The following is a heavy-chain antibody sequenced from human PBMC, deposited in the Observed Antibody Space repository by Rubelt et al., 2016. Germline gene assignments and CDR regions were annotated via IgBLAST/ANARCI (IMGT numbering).Heavy chain of an antibody. CDR1: GFTFSSYA. J-gene: IGHJ6*02. D-gene: IGHD4-23*01. CDR3: AILRWADV. V-gene: IGHV3-30*04. Sequence: VQLVESGGGLVQPGGPLRLSCAASGFTFSSYAMHWVRQAPGKGLEWVAVISYDGSNKYYADSVKGRFTISRDNAKNSLYLQMNSLRAEDTAVYYCAILRWADVWGQGTTVTVSS. CDR2: ISYDGSNK.